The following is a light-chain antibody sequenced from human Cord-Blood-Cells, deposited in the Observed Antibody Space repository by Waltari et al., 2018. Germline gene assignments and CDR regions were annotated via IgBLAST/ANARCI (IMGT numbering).Light chain of an antibody. J-gene: IGKJ2*01. CDR3: LQDYNYPYT. CDR1: QGVRND. V-gene: IGKV1-6*01. Sequence: AIQMTQSPSSLSASVGDRVTITCRASQGVRNDLGWYQQKPGKAPKLLIYAASSLQSGDPSRFSGSGSGTDFTLTISSLQPEDFATYYCLQDYNYPYTFGQGTKLEIK. CDR2: AAS.